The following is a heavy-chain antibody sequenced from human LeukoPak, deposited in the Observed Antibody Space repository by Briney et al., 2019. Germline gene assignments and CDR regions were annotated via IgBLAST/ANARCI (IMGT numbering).Heavy chain of an antibody. V-gene: IGHV4-39*07. Sequence: SETLSLTCTVSGVSISSSSYYWGWIRQPPGKGLEWIGSINYSGSTYYNPALKSRVTISVDTSKNQFSLKLSSVTAADTAVYYCASSPGYYYYYMDVWGKGTTVTVSS. CDR2: INYSGST. CDR3: ASSPGYYYYYMDV. CDR1: GVSISSSSYY. J-gene: IGHJ6*03.